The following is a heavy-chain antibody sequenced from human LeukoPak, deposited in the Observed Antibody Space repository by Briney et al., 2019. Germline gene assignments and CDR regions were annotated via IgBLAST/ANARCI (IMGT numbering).Heavy chain of an antibody. CDR3: ARPLRHYDFWSGPFDY. J-gene: IGHJ4*02. D-gene: IGHD3-3*01. Sequence: SETLSLTCTVSGGSISSSSYYWGWIRQPPGKGLEWIRSIYYSGSTYYNPSLKSRVTISVDTSKNQFSLKLSSVTAADTAVYYCARPLRHYDFWSGPFDYWGQGTLVTVSS. V-gene: IGHV4-39*01. CDR2: IYYSGST. CDR1: GGSISSSSYY.